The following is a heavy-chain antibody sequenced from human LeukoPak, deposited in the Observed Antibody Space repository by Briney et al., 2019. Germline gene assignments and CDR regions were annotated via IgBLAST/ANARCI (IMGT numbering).Heavy chain of an antibody. CDR1: GGTFSSYA. J-gene: IGHJ4*02. Sequence: SVKVSCKASGGTFSSYAISWVRQAPGQGLEWMGGIIPIFGTANYAQKFQGRVTITTDESTSTAYMELSSLRSEDTAVYYCASSGITLRYFDYWGQGTLVTVSS. D-gene: IGHD3-10*01. CDR3: ASSGITLRYFDY. V-gene: IGHV1-69*05. CDR2: IIPIFGTA.